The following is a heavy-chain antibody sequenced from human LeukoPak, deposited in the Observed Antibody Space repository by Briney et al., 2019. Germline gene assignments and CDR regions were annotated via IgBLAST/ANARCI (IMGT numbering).Heavy chain of an antibody. CDR3: ARGNYHAMDV. CDR2: IKGDGSST. CDR1: VFTFSNYW. Sequence: PGGSLRLSCAASVFTFSNYWMHWVRQTPGEGLVCVSLIKGDGSSTTYADSVKGRFTISRDNAKNTVYLQMNSLRAEDTAVYYCARGNYHAMDVRGQGTTVTVSS. J-gene: IGHJ6*02. V-gene: IGHV3-74*01.